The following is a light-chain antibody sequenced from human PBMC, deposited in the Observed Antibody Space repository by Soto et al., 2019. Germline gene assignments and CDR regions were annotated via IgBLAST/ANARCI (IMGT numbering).Light chain of an antibody. Sequence: AIRMTQSPSSLSASTGDRVTITCRASQGISSYLAWYQQKPGKAPKLLIYAASTLQSGVPSRFSGSGSGTDFTLTISCLQSEDFATYYCQQYHIYSTFGQGTKL. J-gene: IGKJ2*01. CDR2: AAS. CDR1: QGISSY. V-gene: IGKV1-8*01. CDR3: QQYHIYST.